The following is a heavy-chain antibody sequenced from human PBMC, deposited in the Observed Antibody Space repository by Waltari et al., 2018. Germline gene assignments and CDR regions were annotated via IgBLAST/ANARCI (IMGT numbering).Heavy chain of an antibody. CDR2: IKSKTDGGTT. J-gene: IGHJ3*02. CDR1: GFTFSNAW. D-gene: IGHD6-13*01. CDR3: TTGPEQQLAWLRAFDI. V-gene: IGHV3-15*07. Sequence: EVQLVESGGGLVKHGGSLRLSCAASGFTFSNAWMNWVGRIKSKTDGGTTDDAAPVKGRFIISRDESKNTLYLQMNSLKTEDTAVYYCTTGPEQQLAWLRAFDIWGQGTMVTVSS.